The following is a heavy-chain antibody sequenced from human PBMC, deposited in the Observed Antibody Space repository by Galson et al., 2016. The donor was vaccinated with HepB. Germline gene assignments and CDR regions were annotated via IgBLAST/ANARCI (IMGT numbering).Heavy chain of an antibody. CDR2: INAGNGNT. Sequence: SVKVSCKASGYTFTSHAMHWVCQAPGQRLEWMGWINAGNGNTKYSQKFQGRVTITRDTSASTAYMELSSLRSEDTAVYYCARDRKTDNDFWSGTDVWGQGTTVTVS. D-gene: IGHD3-3*01. CDR3: ARDRKTDNDFWSGTDV. J-gene: IGHJ6*02. CDR1: GYTFTSHA. V-gene: IGHV1-3*01.